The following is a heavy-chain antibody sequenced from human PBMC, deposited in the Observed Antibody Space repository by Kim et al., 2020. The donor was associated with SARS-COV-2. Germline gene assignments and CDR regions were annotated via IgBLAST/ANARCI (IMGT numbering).Heavy chain of an antibody. CDR1: GGTFSSCA. J-gene: IGHJ4*02. Sequence: SVKVSCKASGGTFSSCAISWVRQAPGQGLEWMGGIIPIFGTANYAQKFQGRVTITADESTSTAYMELSSLRSEDTAVYYCARVSGYSTGTSDYWGQGTLVTVSS. V-gene: IGHV1-69*13. CDR2: IIPIFGTA. CDR3: ARVSGYSTGTSDY. D-gene: IGHD3-22*01.